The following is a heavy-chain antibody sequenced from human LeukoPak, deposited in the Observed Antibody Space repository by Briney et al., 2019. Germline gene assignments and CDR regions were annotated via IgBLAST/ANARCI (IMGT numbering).Heavy chain of an antibody. D-gene: IGHD4-17*01. Sequence: SETLSLTCAVYGGFYRRYYWSWIRQPPGKGLEWIGEINHSEDTNNQHSVKCGVTISVVTSKNQFSLKLSSVTAAETAVYYCARGTVTSPYYYYYYMDVWGKGTTVTVSS. CDR3: ARGTVTSPYYYYYYMDV. CDR1: GGFYRRYY. V-gene: IGHV4-34*01. CDR2: INHSEDT. J-gene: IGHJ6*03.